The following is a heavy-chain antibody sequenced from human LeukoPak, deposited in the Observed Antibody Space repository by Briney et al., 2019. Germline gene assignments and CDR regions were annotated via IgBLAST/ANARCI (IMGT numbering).Heavy chain of an antibody. CDR3: ARDDYISSSLEY. Sequence: GGSLRLSCAASGFTFNKYWMSWVRQAPGQGLEWVANIKQDGSEKYYVDSVKGRFTISRDNAKNSLYLQMNSLRAEDTAVYYRARDDYISSSLEYWGQGTLVTVSS. J-gene: IGHJ4*02. V-gene: IGHV3-7*01. D-gene: IGHD4/OR15-4a*01. CDR2: IKQDGSEK. CDR1: GFTFNKYW.